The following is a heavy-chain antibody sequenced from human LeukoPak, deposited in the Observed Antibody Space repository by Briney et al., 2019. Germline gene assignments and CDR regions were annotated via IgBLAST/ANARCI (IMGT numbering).Heavy chain of an antibody. CDR2: IGGSGGTSGDST. J-gene: IGHJ4*02. CDR3: AKHRSGISASGSNY. Sequence: PGGPLSLSCAASGFPFSSYAVSWVRKARGKALEGVSVSVIGGSGGTSGDSTYYADPVKGRFTISRDDSNNTLYLQMNNLRVEDTAVYYWAKHRSGISASGSNYWGQGTLVSVSS. D-gene: IGHD1-14*01. V-gene: IGHV3-23*01. CDR1: GFPFSSYA.